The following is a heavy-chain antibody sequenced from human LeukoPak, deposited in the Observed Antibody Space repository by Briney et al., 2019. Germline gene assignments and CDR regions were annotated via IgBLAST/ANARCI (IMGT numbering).Heavy chain of an antibody. CDR1: LDSTTSNF. J-gene: IGHJ4*02. CDR2: IHRSGST. V-gene: IGHV4-4*02. D-gene: IGHD1-14*01. CDR3: AREIVGGFNPGAY. Sequence: SETPSLTCTVSLDSTTSNFWSWVRQPPGKGLEWIGEIHRSGSTNYNPSLQSRVTISIDRSKNQIALELSSVTAADTAVYYCAREIVGGFNPGAYWGQGTLVTVSS.